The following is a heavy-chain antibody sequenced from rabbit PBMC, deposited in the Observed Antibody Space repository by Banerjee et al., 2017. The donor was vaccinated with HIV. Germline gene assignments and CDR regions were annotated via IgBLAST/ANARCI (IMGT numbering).Heavy chain of an antibody. CDR2: IYTGDGST. D-gene: IGHD4-1*01. J-gene: IGHJ4*01. Sequence: QQQLEESGGGLVQPEGSLTLTCTASGFSFSNNYVMCWVRQAPGKGLEWIGCIYTGDGSTWYASWVNGRFSISRSTSLNTVDLKMTSLTAADTATYFCARGSIVVGGYFNLWGPGTLVTVS. CDR3: ARGSIVVGGYFNL. V-gene: IGHV1S43*01. CDR1: GFSFSNNYV.